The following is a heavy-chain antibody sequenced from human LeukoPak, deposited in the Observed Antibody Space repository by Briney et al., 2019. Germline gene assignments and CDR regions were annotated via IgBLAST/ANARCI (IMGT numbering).Heavy chain of an antibody. CDR1: GYSFNSQG. J-gene: IGHJ3*02. Sequence: ASVKVSCKASGYSFNSQGMNWVRQAPGQGLEWMGWINTDSVNPTYAQGFTGRFVFSLDSSVSPAYLQISNLMPEDTATYYCAREILRFDIWGKGTMVIVS. CDR2: INTDSVNP. CDR3: AREILRFDI. V-gene: IGHV7-4-1*02.